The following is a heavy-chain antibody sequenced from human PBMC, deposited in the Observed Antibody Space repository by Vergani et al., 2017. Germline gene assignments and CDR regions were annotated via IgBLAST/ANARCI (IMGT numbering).Heavy chain of an antibody. CDR2: IYSGGSST. CDR1: GFTFSSYA. D-gene: IGHD4-11*01. V-gene: IGHV3-23*03. J-gene: IGHJ6*03. CDR3: ANPDYPTDNYYYYYMDV. Sequence: EVQLLESGGGLVQPGGSLRLSCAASGFTFSSYAMSWFRQAPGKGLEWVSVIYSGGSSTYYADSVKGRFTISRDNSKNTLYLQMNSLRAEDTAVYYCANPDYPTDNYYYYYMDVWGKGTTVTVSS.